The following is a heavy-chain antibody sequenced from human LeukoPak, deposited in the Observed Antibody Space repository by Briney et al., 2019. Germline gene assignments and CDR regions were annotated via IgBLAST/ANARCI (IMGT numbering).Heavy chain of an antibody. CDR1: GYTFTIYA. Sequence: ASVKVSCKASGYTFTIYAIHWVRQAPGQSREWMGWINAGNGKTEYSRKFQGRVTITRDTSASTAYMELSSLSSEDTAIYYCARGGINAWAYFDYWGQGTLVTVSS. CDR2: INAGNGKT. D-gene: IGHD2-2*01. J-gene: IGHJ4*02. CDR3: ARGGINAWAYFDY. V-gene: IGHV1-3*01.